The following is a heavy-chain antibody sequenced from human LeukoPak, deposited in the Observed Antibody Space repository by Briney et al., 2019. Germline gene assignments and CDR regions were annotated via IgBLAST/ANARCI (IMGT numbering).Heavy chain of an antibody. CDR1: GYTFTSYD. CDR2: MNPNSGNT. CDR3: ARTQSQSGSYRYYFAY. D-gene: IGHD1-26*01. Sequence: ASVKVSCKASGYTFTSYDINWVRQATGQGLEWMGWMNPNSGNTGYAQKFQGRVTMTRNTSISTAYMELSSLRSADTAVYYCARTQSQSGSYRYYFAYWGQGTLVTVSS. V-gene: IGHV1-8*01. J-gene: IGHJ4*02.